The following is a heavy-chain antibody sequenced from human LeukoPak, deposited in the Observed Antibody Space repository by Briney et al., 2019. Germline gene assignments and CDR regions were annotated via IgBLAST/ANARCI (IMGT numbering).Heavy chain of an antibody. V-gene: IGHV3-30*18. Sequence: GRSLRLSCVASGFTFSSHGMHWVRQAPGKGLEWVAVISKDGSNKYYGDSVRGRFTISRDNSKNTLYLQMNSLRGEDTALYYCAKDAFLITYFDHWGQGILVTVSS. J-gene: IGHJ4*02. D-gene: IGHD3-16*01. CDR1: GFTFSSHG. CDR2: ISKDGSNK. CDR3: AKDAFLITYFDH.